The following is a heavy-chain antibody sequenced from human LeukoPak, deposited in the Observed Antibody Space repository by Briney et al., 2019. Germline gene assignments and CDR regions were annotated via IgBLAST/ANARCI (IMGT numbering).Heavy chain of an antibody. CDR2: IYTSGST. CDR1: GGSISGYY. V-gene: IGHV4-4*07. Sequence: PSETLSLTCTVSGGSISGYYWSWIRQPAGKGLEWIGRIYTSGSTNYNPSLKSRVTMSVDTSKNQFSLKLSSVTAADTAVYYCARDQDPVCSSITCYVWFDPWGQGTLVTVPS. J-gene: IGHJ5*02. D-gene: IGHD2-2*01. CDR3: ARDQDPVCSSITCYVWFDP.